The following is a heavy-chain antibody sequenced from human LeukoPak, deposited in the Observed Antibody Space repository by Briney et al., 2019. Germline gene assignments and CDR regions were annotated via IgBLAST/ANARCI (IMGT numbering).Heavy chain of an antibody. CDR2: ISAYNGNT. V-gene: IGHV1-18*01. Sequence: ASVKVSCKASGYTFTSYGISWVRQAPGQGLEWMGWISAYNGNTNYAQSLQGRVSMTTDTSTSTAYMDLTSLRSDDTAVYYCARTRPTWEGWGFDYWGQGTLVTVSS. CDR1: GYTFTSYG. D-gene: IGHD1-26*01. J-gene: IGHJ4*02. CDR3: ARTRPTWEGWGFDY.